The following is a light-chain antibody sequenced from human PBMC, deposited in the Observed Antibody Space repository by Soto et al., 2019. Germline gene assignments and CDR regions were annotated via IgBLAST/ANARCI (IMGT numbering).Light chain of an antibody. Sequence: QSVLTQPPSASGYPGQSVTISCTGTKSDIGVYDFVSWYQHLPGKAPRLIIYEVFQRPSGVPNRFSGSTSGNTAYLTISGLQVEDEAEYFCFSFTTTRTHVFGTGTKVTVL. J-gene: IGLJ1*01. CDR1: KSDIGVYDF. CDR3: FSFTTTRTHV. V-gene: IGLV2-18*02. CDR2: EVF.